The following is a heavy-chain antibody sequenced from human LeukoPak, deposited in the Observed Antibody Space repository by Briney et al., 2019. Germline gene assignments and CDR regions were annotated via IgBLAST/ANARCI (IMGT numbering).Heavy chain of an antibody. J-gene: IGHJ6*02. CDR3: AKDMSDYTNFPDV. D-gene: IGHD4-11*01. Sequence: GGSLRLSCAASGFIFTTYAMIWVRQAPGKGLERVSTISGGGGSTFYADSVKGRFTIFRVNSRNTLYLQMNSLGAEDTAIYYCAKDMSDYTNFPDVWGQGTTVTVSS. CDR2: ISGGGGST. CDR1: GFIFTTYA. V-gene: IGHV3-23*01.